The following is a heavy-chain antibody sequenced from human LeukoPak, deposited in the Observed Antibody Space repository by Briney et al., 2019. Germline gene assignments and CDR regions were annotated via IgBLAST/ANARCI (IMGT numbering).Heavy chain of an antibody. CDR1: GFTFSSYG. CDR2: IWYDGSNK. Sequence: PGGSLRLSCAASGFTFSSYGMHWVRQAPGKGLEWVAVIWYDGSNKYYADTVKGQFTISRDNSKNTLYLQMNSLRAEDTAVYYCARHENFDYWGQGTLVTVSS. CDR3: ARHENFDY. J-gene: IGHJ4*02. V-gene: IGHV3-33*01.